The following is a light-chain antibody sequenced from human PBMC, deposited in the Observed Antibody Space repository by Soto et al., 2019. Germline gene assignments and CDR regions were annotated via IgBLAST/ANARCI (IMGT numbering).Light chain of an antibody. Sequence: EIVLTQSPGTLSLSPGERATLSCRASQSVSSSYLAWYQQKPGQAPRLLIYGASSRATGIPDRFSGSGSGTDFTLTINRLEPEDFAVYYCQQRSNWPLTFGGGTKVDIK. V-gene: IGKV3D-20*02. J-gene: IGKJ4*01. CDR2: GAS. CDR1: QSVSSSY. CDR3: QQRSNWPLT.